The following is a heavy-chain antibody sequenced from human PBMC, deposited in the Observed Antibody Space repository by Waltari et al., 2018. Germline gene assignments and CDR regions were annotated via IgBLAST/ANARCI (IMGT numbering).Heavy chain of an antibody. Sequence: QVQLQESGPGLVKPSETLSLTCTVSGGSISSYYWGWIRQPPGKGLEWIGYIYYSGTTSYNPSLKSRVTMSVDTSKDQFSLRLTSGSAADTAVYYCAREGRAVAGSWFAHWGQGTPVTVS. D-gene: IGHD6-19*01. CDR1: GGSISSYY. J-gene: IGHJ5*02. V-gene: IGHV4-59*01. CDR3: AREGRAVAGSWFAH. CDR2: IYYSGTT.